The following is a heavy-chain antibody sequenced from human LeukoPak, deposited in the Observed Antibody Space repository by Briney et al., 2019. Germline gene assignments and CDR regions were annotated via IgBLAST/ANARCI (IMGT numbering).Heavy chain of an antibody. V-gene: IGHV1-3*01. CDR1: GYTFTNYA. Sequence: ASVKVSCKTSGYTFTNYAMHWVRQAPGQRLEWMGWINAGNGNTEYSQKFQGRVTISRDTSASTAYMELSSLRSEDTAVYYCARDPLGGDDAFDIWGQGTLVTVSS. CDR2: INAGNGNT. D-gene: IGHD2-15*01. J-gene: IGHJ3*02. CDR3: ARDPLGGDDAFDI.